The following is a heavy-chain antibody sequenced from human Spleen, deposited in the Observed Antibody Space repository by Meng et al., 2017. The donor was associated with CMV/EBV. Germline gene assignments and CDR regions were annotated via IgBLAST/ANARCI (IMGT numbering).Heavy chain of an antibody. CDR3: ARQLDTRTWDNWFDP. D-gene: IGHD2-2*01. V-gene: IGHV5-51*01. CDR1: GYSFTSYW. CDR2: IYPGDSDT. J-gene: IGHJ5*02. Sequence: GESLKISCKGSGYSFTSYWIAWVRQMPGKGLEWMGIIYPGDSDTTYSPSFQDQVTISADKSTSTAYLQWSSLKASDTAMYYCARQLDTRTWDNWFDPWGQGTLVTVSS.